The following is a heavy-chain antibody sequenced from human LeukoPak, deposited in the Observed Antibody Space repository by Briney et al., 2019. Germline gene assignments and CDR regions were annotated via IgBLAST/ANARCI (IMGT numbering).Heavy chain of an antibody. CDR1: GGSSSGYY. V-gene: IGHV4-34*01. CDR2: INHSGST. J-gene: IGHJ6*03. CDR3: ARLRTLRLYCSSTSCPTGVYYGSGFYYYYMDV. D-gene: IGHD2-2*01. Sequence: SETLSLTCAVYGGSSSGYYWSWIRQPPGKGLEWIGEINHSGSTNYNPSLKSRVTISVDTSKNQFSLKLSSVTAADTAVYYCARLRTLRLYCSSTSCPTGVYYGSGFYYYYMDVWGKGTTVTISS.